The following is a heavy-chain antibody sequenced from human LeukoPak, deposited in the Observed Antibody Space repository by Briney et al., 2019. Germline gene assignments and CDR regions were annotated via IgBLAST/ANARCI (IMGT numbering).Heavy chain of an antibody. CDR1: GFTFSSYS. D-gene: IGHD2-15*01. V-gene: IGHV3-21*01. CDR3: ARQLLLHGYYYGMDV. CDR2: ISSSSSYI. J-gene: IGHJ6*02. Sequence: GGFLRLSCAASGFTFSSYSMNWVRQAPGKGLEWVSSISSSSSYIYYADSVKGRFTISRDNAKNSLYLQMNSLRAEDTAVYYCARQLLLHGYYYGMDVWGQGTTVTVSS.